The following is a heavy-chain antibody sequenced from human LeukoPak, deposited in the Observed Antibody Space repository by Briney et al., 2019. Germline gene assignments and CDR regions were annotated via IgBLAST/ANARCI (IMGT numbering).Heavy chain of an antibody. J-gene: IGHJ4*02. Sequence: KPSETLSLTCSVSGVSITSNYWSWIRQPPGKGLEWLGYTHHNGATSYNPSLKSRSTMSLDTSNNQFSLKLSSATAADTAVYYCARSSGHSYGDFDYWGQGNLVTVSS. V-gene: IGHV4-59*01. CDR3: ARSSGHSYGDFDY. CDR2: THHNGAT. CDR1: GVSITSNY. D-gene: IGHD5-18*01.